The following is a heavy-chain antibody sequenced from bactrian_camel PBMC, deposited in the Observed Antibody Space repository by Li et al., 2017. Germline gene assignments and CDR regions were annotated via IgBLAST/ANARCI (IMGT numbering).Heavy chain of an antibody. D-gene: IGHD3*01. V-gene: IGHV3S10*01. Sequence: VQLVESGGASVQPGRTLSLSCKASGFTFRTYGINWFRQAPGKGLEWVSGITSASITYYADSVKGRFTISRDNAKNSVYLQLNSLKTEDMAMYYCAKAEFSLCYRDWGQGTQVTVS. CDR1: GFTFRTYG. J-gene: IGHJ4*01. CDR3: AKAEFSLCYRD. CDR2: ITSASIT.